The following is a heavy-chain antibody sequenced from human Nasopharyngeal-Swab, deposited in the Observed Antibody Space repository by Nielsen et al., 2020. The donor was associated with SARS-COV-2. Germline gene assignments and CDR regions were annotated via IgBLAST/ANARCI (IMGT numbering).Heavy chain of an antibody. Sequence: SETLSLTCTVSGGSISSYYWSWIRQPPGKGLEWIGYIYYSGSTNYNPSLKSRVTIAVNTSKNQFSLKLSSVNAADTAVCYCGVQGVGGVDYWGQGTLVTVSS. D-gene: IGHD1-1*01. CDR2: IYYSGST. CDR1: GGSISSYY. CDR3: GVQGVGGVDY. J-gene: IGHJ4*02. V-gene: IGHV4-59*01.